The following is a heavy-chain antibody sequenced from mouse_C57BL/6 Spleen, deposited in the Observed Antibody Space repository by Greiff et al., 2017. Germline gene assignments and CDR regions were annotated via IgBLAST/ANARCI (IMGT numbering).Heavy chain of an antibody. J-gene: IGHJ1*03. CDR2: ISSGSSTI. Sequence: EVQGVEPGGGLVKPGGSLKLSCAASGFTFSDYGMHWVRQAPEKGLEWVGYISSGSSTIYYADTVKGRFTISRDNAKNTLFLQMTSLRSEDTAMYYCARQEGSSAGYFDVWGTGTTVTVSS. CDR1: GFTFSDYG. CDR3: ARQEGSSAGYFDV. D-gene: IGHD1-1*01. V-gene: IGHV5-17*01.